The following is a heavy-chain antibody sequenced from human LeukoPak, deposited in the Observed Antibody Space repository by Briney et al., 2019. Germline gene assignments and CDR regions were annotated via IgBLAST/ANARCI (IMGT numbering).Heavy chain of an antibody. J-gene: IGHJ4*02. CDR1: GFIFSSYV. CDR2: INTNGRTT. Sequence: GGSLRISCAASGFIFSSYVMSWVRQAPGKGLEWVSIINTNGRTTYYADSVKGRFTISRDNSKNTLYLQMNSLRAEDTAVYYCAKHPESGNFDYWGRGTLVTVSS. D-gene: IGHD1-14*01. CDR3: AKHPESGNFDY. V-gene: IGHV3-23*05.